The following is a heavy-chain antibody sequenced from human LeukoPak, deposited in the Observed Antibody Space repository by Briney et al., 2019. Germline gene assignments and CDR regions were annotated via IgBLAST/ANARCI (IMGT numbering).Heavy chain of an antibody. Sequence: GGSLRLCCAASGFTFSSYWMHWVRHAPGKGLVGVSRINSDGSSTSYADSVKGRFTISRDNAKNTLYLQMNSLRAEDTAVYYCAELGITMIGGVWGKGTTVTISS. CDR1: GFTFSSYW. CDR2: INSDGSST. V-gene: IGHV3-74*01. D-gene: IGHD3-10*02. J-gene: IGHJ6*04. CDR3: AELGITMIGGV.